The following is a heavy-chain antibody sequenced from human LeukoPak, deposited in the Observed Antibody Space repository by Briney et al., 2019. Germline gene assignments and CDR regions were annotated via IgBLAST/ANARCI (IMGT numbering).Heavy chain of an antibody. CDR2: ISGSGGST. V-gene: IGHV3-23*01. Sequence: GGSLRLSCAASGFTFSSCAMSWVRQAPGKGLEWVSAISGSGGSTYYADSVKGRFTISRDNSKNTLYLQMNSPRAEDTAVYYCAKKRGEYYDILTGYSPFDYWGQGTLVTVSS. CDR3: AKKRGEYYDILTGYSPFDY. CDR1: GFTFSSCA. J-gene: IGHJ4*02. D-gene: IGHD3-9*01.